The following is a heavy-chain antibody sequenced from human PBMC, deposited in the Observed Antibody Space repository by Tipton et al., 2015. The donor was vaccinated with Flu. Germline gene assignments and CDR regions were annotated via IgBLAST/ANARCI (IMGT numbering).Heavy chain of an antibody. Sequence: TLSLTCNVSGGSINRYYWSWIRQSVGKGPEWIGRTHTNGNTNYNSSFGSRLTMSLDTSKSQFSMTLTSVTVADTAVYYCTSGNFHDSSGYFAFWGQGILVTVSS. CDR1: GGSINRYY. CDR3: TSGNFHDSSGYFAF. V-gene: IGHV4-4*07. J-gene: IGHJ4*02. D-gene: IGHD3-22*01. CDR2: THTNGNT.